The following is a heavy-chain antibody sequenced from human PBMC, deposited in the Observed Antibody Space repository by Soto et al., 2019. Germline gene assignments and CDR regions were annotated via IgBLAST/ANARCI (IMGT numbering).Heavy chain of an antibody. Sequence: PGESLKISCKGSGYSFTSYWISWVRQMPGKGLEWMGRIDPSDSYTNYSPSFQGHVTISADKFISTAYLQWSSLKASDTAMYYCATTHCSSTSCYPTEHRDYYYGMDVWGQGTTVTVSS. J-gene: IGHJ6*02. CDR1: GYSFTSYW. V-gene: IGHV5-10-1*01. CDR3: ATTHCSSTSCYPTEHRDYYYGMDV. CDR2: IDPSDSYT. D-gene: IGHD2-2*01.